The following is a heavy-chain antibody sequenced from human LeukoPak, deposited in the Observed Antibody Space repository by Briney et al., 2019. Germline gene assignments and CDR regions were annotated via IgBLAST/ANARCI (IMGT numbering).Heavy chain of an antibody. V-gene: IGHV3-53*01. D-gene: IGHD2-8*01. Sequence: GGSLSLSCAASGFTVRSNYMSWVRQAPGKGLEWVSVIDSGGSTYYADSVKGRFSISRDNSKNTVYLEMKSLRVEDTAVYYCAREDAFDYWGQGTPVTVSS. J-gene: IGHJ4*02. CDR1: GFTVRSNY. CDR2: IDSGGST. CDR3: AREDAFDY.